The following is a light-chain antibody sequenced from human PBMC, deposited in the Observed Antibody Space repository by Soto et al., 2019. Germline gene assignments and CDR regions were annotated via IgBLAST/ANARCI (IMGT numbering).Light chain of an antibody. J-gene: IGKJ4*01. V-gene: IGKV3-11*01. CDR2: DAS. CDR3: QQRSNWPLLT. CDR1: QSVSNY. Sequence: EIVLTQSPATLSLSPGERATLSCRASQSVSNYLAWYQQKPGQAPRLLIYDASNRATGIPARVSGSGSRTDFTLTISSLEPEDFAAYYCQQRSNWPLLTFGGGTKVEIK.